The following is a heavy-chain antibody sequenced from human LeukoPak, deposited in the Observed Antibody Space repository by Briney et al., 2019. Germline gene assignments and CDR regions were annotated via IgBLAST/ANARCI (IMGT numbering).Heavy chain of an antibody. D-gene: IGHD6-19*01. J-gene: IGHJ5*02. CDR2: IFTSGST. V-gene: IGHV4-61*02. CDR1: GGSISSGSYY. Sequence: KTSETLSLTCTVSGGSISSGSYYWSWIRQPAGKGLEWIGRIFTSGSTKYNPSLKSRVTISVDTSKNQFSLKLSSVTAADTAVYYCARDRSSSGWYNWFDPWGQGTLVTVSS. CDR3: ARDRSSSGWYNWFDP.